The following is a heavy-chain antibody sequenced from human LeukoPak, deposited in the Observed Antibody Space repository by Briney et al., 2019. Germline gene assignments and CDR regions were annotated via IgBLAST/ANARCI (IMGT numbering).Heavy chain of an antibody. J-gene: IGHJ4*02. CDR2: ISSSSSYI. CDR1: GFTFSSYS. D-gene: IGHD3-16*01. V-gene: IGHV3-21*01. Sequence: RGSLRLSCAASGFTFSSYSMNWVRQAPGKGLGWVSSISSSSSYIYYADSVKGRFTISRDNAKNSLYLQMNGLRAEDTAVYYCARSDTFGGIFDYWGQGTLVTVSS. CDR3: ARSDTFGGIFDY.